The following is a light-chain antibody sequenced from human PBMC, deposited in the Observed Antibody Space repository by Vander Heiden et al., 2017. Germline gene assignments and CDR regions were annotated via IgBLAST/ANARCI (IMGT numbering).Light chain of an antibody. CDR2: DAS. CDR3: QQRSTS. Sequence: EIVLTQSPATLSLSPGERATLSCRASQSVSSYLAWYQQKPGQAPRLLIYDASNRATGIPDRFSGSGSGTDFTLTISSLEPEDFAVYYCQQRSTSFGQGTRLEIK. CDR1: QSVSSY. V-gene: IGKV3-11*01. J-gene: IGKJ5*01.